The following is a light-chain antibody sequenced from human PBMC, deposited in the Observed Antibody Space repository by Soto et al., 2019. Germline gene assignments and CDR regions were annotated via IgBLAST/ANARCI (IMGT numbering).Light chain of an antibody. CDR1: QNLGAW. Sequence: DIQMTQSPSTLSASVGDRVTITCRATQNLGAWLAWYQQKPGKAPNLLIYKASNLKSGVPSRFSGSGSATEFTLTIRSLQPDDFATYYCQQYNSYPLTFGGGTKVEIK. V-gene: IGKV1-5*03. CDR3: QQYNSYPLT. CDR2: KAS. J-gene: IGKJ4*01.